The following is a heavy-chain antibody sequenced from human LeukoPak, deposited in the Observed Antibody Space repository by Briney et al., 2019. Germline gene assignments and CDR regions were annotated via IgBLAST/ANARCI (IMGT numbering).Heavy chain of an antibody. V-gene: IGHV4-4*07. Sequence: SETLSLTCIVSGDSTSSFYWNWVRQSAGKGLEWIGRFYNSGNIKYNPSLKSRVTMSVDTSQKQFSLKLSSVTAADTAVYYCARDNPVDYYNNYGMDVWGQGITVTVSS. CDR2: FYNSGNI. J-gene: IGHJ6*02. CDR3: ARDNPVDYYNNYGMDV. CDR1: GDSTSSFY.